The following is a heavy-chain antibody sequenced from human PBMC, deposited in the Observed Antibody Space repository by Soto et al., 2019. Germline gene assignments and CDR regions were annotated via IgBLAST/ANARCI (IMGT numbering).Heavy chain of an antibody. CDR1: GFTFSNAW. J-gene: IGHJ4*02. V-gene: IGHV3-73*01. CDR3: TRQGGYCGGGSCYAFNDY. D-gene: IGHD2-15*01. CDR2: VRSKANNYAT. Sequence: PGGSLRLSCAASGFTFSNAWMSWVRQAPGKGLEWVGRVRSKANNYATAYAASVEGRFTISRDDSKNTAYLQMNSLKTEDTAVYYCTRQGGYCGGGSCYAFNDYWGQGTLVTVSS.